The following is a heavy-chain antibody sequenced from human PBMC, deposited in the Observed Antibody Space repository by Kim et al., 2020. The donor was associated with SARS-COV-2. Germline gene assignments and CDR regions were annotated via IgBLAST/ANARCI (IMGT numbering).Heavy chain of an antibody. J-gene: IGHJ2*01. CDR1: GFTFSSYA. Sequence: GSLRLSCAASGFTFSSYAMSWVRQAPGKGLEWVSAISGSGGSTYYADSVKGRFTISRDNSKNTLYLQMNSLRAEDTAVYYCAKEGVDIVATIKTWYFDLWGRGTLVTVSS. CDR2: ISGSGGST. V-gene: IGHV3-23*01. CDR3: AKEGVDIVATIKTWYFDL. D-gene: IGHD5-12*01.